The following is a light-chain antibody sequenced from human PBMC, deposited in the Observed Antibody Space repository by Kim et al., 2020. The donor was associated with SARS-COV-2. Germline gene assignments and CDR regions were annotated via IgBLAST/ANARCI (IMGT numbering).Light chain of an antibody. CDR3: QQRGNWPWT. CDR1: RSISNY. V-gene: IGKV3-11*01. CDR2: DAS. J-gene: IGKJ1*01. Sequence: LAPGESAPLSCRASRSISNYLAWYQQKPGQPPRLLIYDASDRATGIPVRFSGSGSGTDFTLTISSLEPEDCAVYYCQQRGNWPWTFGQGTKVDIK.